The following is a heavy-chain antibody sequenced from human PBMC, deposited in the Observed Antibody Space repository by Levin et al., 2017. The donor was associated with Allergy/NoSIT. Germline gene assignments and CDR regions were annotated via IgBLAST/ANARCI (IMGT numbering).Heavy chain of an antibody. D-gene: IGHD3-16*01. CDR1: GFAFTYG. V-gene: IGHV3-33*01. CDR2: IWYDGSNK. Sequence: GGSLRLSCAASGFAFTYGMHWVRQAPGKGLEWVAVIWYDGSNKYYADSVKGRFTISRDNSKNTLYLQMNSLRAEDTAVYYCARWGSNGAFDSWGQGTMVTVSS. CDR3: ARWGSNGAFDS. J-gene: IGHJ3*02.